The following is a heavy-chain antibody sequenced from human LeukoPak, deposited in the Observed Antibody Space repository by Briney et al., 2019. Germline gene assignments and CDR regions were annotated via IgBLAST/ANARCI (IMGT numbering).Heavy chain of an antibody. V-gene: IGHV1-2*02. J-gene: IGHJ4*02. CDR1: GYTFTGYY. CDR2: INPNSGGT. D-gene: IGHD3-9*01. Sequence: GASVKVSCKASGYTFTGYYMHWVRQAPGQGLEWMGWINPNSGGTNYAQKFQGRVTMTRDTSTSTVYMALSSLRSEDTAVYYCARDRRGAATGSYVFDYWGQGTLVTVSS. CDR3: ARDRRGAATGSYVFDY.